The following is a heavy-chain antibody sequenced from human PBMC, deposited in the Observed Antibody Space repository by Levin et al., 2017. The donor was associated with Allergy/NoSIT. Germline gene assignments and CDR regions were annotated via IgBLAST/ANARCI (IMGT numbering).Heavy chain of an antibody. V-gene: IGHV3-48*02. CDR1: GFTFSSYG. J-gene: IGHJ4*02. Sequence: PGASVKVSCAASGFTFSSYGMNWVRQAPGKGLEWISSISGSTSTIYYADSVKGRFTISRDNAKNSLYLQMNSLRDEDTAVYYCARDAIFRDYNVYWGQGTLVTVSS. CDR3: ARDAIFRDYNVY. CDR2: ISGSTSTI.